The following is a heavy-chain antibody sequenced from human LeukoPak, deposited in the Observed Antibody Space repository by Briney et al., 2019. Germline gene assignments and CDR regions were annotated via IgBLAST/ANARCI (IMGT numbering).Heavy chain of an antibody. CDR3: ARIRYYYDSSGYYFFCFDP. V-gene: IGHV1-69*05. CDR1: VGTFSSYA. Sequence: SVKVSRKASVGTFSSYAISWVRPAPGQGLEWMGSIIPIFGTANNAQKFQGRVTITTDESTSTAYMELSSLRSEDTAVYLCARIRYYYDSSGYYFFCFDPWGQGTLVTVSS. D-gene: IGHD3-22*01. CDR2: IIPIFGTA. J-gene: IGHJ5*02.